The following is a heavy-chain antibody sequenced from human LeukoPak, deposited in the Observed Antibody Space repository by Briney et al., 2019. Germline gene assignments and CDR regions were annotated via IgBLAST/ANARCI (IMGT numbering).Heavy chain of an antibody. V-gene: IGHV4-59*01. CDR1: GGSISSYY. CDR2: IYYSGST. J-gene: IGHJ4*02. D-gene: IGHD4-17*01. Sequence: SETLSLTCTVSGGSISSYYWSWIRQPPGKGLEWIGYIYYSGSTNYNPSLKSRVTISVDTSKNQFSLKLSSVTAVDTAVYYCATNIHDYGDYFDYWGQGTLVTVSS. CDR3: ATNIHDYGDYFDY.